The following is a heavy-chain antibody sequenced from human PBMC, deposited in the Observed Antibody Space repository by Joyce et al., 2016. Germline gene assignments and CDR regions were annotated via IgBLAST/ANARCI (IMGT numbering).Heavy chain of an antibody. Sequence: EVQLLESGGGLVQPGGSLILSCVMSGFTFHMYDMTWVRQAPGKGLEWVSSFSPNGGATYCGDSVKGRFPISRDNSKNTLFLQMDSLRVEDTAVYYCARLGPNSGWFEAIDYWGQGSLVTVSS. D-gene: IGHD6-19*01. CDR2: FSPNGGAT. CDR1: GFTFHMYD. V-gene: IGHV3-23*01. CDR3: ARLGPNSGWFEAIDY. J-gene: IGHJ4*02.